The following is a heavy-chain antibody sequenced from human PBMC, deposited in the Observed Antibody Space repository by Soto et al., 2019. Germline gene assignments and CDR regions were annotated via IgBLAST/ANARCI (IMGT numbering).Heavy chain of an antibody. CDR1: GGSISSGGCY. Sequence: SETLSLTCTVSGGSISSGGCYWSWIRRHPGKGLEWIGYIYYAGSTYYNPSLKSRVTVSVDASKNQFSLKLDSVTAADTAVYYCARQAAAPGIDLWFDPWGQGTLVTVSS. V-gene: IGHV4-31*03. CDR3: ARQAAAPGIDLWFDP. J-gene: IGHJ5*02. CDR2: IYYAGST. D-gene: IGHD6-13*01.